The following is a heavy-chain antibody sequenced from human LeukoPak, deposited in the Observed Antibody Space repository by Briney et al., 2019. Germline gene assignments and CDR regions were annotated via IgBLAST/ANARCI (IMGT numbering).Heavy chain of an antibody. V-gene: IGHV3-64*02. CDR3: AREGIGNYNDACDI. D-gene: IGHD1-7*01. J-gene: IGHJ3*02. Sequence: GGSLRLSCAAYGFTFSNFAMVWVRQAPGKGPEFVAGINENGGSTYYPDSVKGRFTISRDSSKNTLYLQMGSLRAEDMAVYYCAREGIGNYNDACDIWGQGTMVTVSS. CDR2: INENGGST. CDR1: GFTFSNFA.